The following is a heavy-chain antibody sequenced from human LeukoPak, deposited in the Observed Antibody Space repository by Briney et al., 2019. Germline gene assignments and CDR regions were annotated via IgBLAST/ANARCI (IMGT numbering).Heavy chain of an antibody. J-gene: IGHJ6*03. CDR1: GFTFDDYA. CDR2: ITSGSSYI. CDR3: ARDPYSGSYGNYYYYFMDV. Sequence: PGRSLRLSCAASGFTFDDYAMHWVRQAPGKGLEWVSSITSGSSYIYYADSVKGRFIISRDNAKNSLYLQMNSLRAEDTAVYYCARDPYSGSYGNYYYYFMDVWGKGTTVTISS. D-gene: IGHD1-26*01. V-gene: IGHV3-21*01.